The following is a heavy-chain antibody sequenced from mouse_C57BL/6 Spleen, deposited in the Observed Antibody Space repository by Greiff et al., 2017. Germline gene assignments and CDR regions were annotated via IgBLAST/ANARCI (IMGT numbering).Heavy chain of an antibody. CDR3: ARALITTVVAPHWDFDV. D-gene: IGHD1-1*01. J-gene: IGHJ1*03. V-gene: IGHV5-4*03. CDR1: GFTFSSYA. CDR2: ISDGGSYT. Sequence: DVMLVESGGGLVKPGGSLKLSCAASGFTFSSYAMSWVRQTPEKRLEWVATISDGGSYTYYPDNVKGRFTISRDNAKNNLYLQMSHLKSEDTAMYYCARALITTVVAPHWDFDVWGTGTTVTVSS.